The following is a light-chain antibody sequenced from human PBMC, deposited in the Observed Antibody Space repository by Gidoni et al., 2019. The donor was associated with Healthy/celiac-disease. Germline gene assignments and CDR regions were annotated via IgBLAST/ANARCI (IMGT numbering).Light chain of an antibody. CDR3: QQSYSTPHLFT. Sequence: SQLTQSPSSLSASVGDRVTITCRASQSISSYLNWYQQKPGKAPKLRIYAAASLQSGVPSRFSVSGSGTDFTFTISILQPEDFATYYCQQSYSTPHLFTFGPGTKVEIK. J-gene: IGKJ3*01. CDR1: QSISSY. V-gene: IGKV1-39*01. CDR2: AAA.